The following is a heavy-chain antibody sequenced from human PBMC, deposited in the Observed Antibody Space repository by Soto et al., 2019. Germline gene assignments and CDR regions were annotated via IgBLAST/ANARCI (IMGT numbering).Heavy chain of an antibody. CDR1: GYSFTNYW. D-gene: IGHD2-2*01. Sequence: PGESLKISCKASGYSFTNYWIGWVRQMPGKGLEWMGIIYPGDSDTRYSPSFQGQATISAAKSISTAYLQWSSLKASDTAMYYCASHEVYCSSTYCANFHHCGQRTLGTVSA. V-gene: IGHV5-51*01. CDR2: IYPGDSDT. J-gene: IGHJ4*02. CDR3: ASHEVYCSSTYCANFHH.